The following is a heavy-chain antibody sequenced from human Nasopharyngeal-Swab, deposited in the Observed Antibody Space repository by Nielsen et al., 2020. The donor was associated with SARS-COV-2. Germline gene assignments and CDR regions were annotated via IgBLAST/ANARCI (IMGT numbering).Heavy chain of an antibody. CDR3: GRQLCLGELSLYNEFDY. Sequence: GESLKISCAASGFTFSYYSMSWVRQAPGKGLEWVSSISGSGSYIYYADSVKGRFTISRDNAKNSLYLQMNSLRVEDTAVYYCGRQLCLGELSLYNEFDYWGQGTLVTVSS. J-gene: IGHJ4*02. V-gene: IGHV3-21*01. CDR2: ISGSGSYI. D-gene: IGHD3-16*02. CDR1: GFTFSYYS.